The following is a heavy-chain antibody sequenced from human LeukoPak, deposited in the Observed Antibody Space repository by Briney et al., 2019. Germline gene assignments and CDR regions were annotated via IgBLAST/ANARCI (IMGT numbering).Heavy chain of an antibody. Sequence: SETLSLTCAVYGGSFSNYYWSWIRQAPGKGLEWIGEINHSGSTNYNPSLKSRVTISVDTSKNQFSLKLSSVTAADTAVYYCARQYCSSTSCYFDYWGQGTLVTVSS. CDR3: ARQYCSSTSCYFDY. J-gene: IGHJ4*02. CDR2: INHSGST. V-gene: IGHV4-34*01. CDR1: GGSFSNYY. D-gene: IGHD2-2*01.